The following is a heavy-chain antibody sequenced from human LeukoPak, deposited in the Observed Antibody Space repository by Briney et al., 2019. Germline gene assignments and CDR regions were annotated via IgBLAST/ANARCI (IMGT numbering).Heavy chain of an antibody. V-gene: IGHV4-4*02. CDR1: GDSMISTNW. D-gene: IGHD3-16*01. J-gene: IGHJ4*02. CDR2: IYHTGST. CDR3: ARRGGFFDF. Sequence: SETLSLTCAVSGDSMISTNWWSWVRQPPGKGLELIGEIYHTGSTNYNPSLQSRVTMSIDKSKNQFSLRLSSVTAADTAFYYCARRGGFFDFWGQGTLVTVSS.